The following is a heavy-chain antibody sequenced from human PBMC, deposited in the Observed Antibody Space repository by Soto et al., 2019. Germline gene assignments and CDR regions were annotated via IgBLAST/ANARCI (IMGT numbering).Heavy chain of an antibody. J-gene: IGHJ4*02. V-gene: IGHV3-23*01. CDR1: GFTFSSYA. CDR2: ISGSGGST. CDR3: AKDNEITIFGVVIPTLLY. Sequence: GGSLRLSCAASGFTFSSYAMSWVRQAPGKGLEWVSAISGSGGSTYYADSVKGRFTISGDNSKNTLYLLMNSLRAEDTAVYYCAKDNEITIFGVVIPTLLYWGQGTLVTVSS. D-gene: IGHD3-3*01.